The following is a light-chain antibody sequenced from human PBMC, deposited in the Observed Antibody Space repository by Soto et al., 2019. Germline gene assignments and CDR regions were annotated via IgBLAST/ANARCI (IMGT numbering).Light chain of an antibody. CDR3: QQYNSYPPLT. CDR1: QSISSW. V-gene: IGKV1-5*01. J-gene: IGKJ4*01. Sequence: DIQMTQSPSTLSASVGDRVTITCRASQSISSWLAWYQQKPGKAPKLLIYDASSLESGVPSRFSGSGSGTEFPLTISSLQPDDFATYYCQQYNSYPPLTFGGGTKVEIK. CDR2: DAS.